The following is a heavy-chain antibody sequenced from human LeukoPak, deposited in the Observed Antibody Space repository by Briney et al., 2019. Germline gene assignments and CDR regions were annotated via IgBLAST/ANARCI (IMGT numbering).Heavy chain of an antibody. CDR1: GGSISSYY. J-gene: IGHJ4*02. V-gene: IGHV4-4*07. D-gene: IGHD5-18*01. CDR3: ARYSYASYYFDY. CDR2: IYTSGST. Sequence: SETLSLTCTVSGGSISSYYWSWIRQPAGKGLEWIGRIYTSGSTNYNLSLKSRVTMSVDTSKDQFSLKLSSVTAADTAVYYCARYSYASYYFDYWGQGTLVTVSS.